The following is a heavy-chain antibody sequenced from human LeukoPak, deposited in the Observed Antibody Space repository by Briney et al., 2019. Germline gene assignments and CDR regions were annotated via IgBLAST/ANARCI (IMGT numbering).Heavy chain of an antibody. CDR2: IGISSSHT. D-gene: IGHD4-23*01. J-gene: IGHJ6*03. CDR3: AKDLTTVATPYYYYYMDV. V-gene: IGHV3-21*01. CDR1: GFTFSTNS. Sequence: PGGSLRLSCAASGFTFSTNSMNWVRQAPGKGLEWVSSIGISSSHTFYADSVKGRFTISRDNAENSVYLQMNSLRAEDTAVYYCAKDLTTVATPYYYYYMDVWGKGTTVTVPS.